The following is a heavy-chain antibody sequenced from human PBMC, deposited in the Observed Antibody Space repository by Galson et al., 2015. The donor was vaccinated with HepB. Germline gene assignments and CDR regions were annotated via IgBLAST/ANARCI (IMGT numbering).Heavy chain of an antibody. D-gene: IGHD4-17*01. CDR3: ARVPSFDIMDYGDYVSTGENDAFDI. CDR2: INAGNGNT. CDR1: GYTFTSYA. Sequence: SVKVSCKASGYTFTSYAMHWVRQAPGQRLEWMGWINAGNGNTKYSQKFQGRVTITRDTSASTAYMELSSLRSEDTAVYYCARVPSFDIMDYGDYVSTGENDAFDIWGQGTMVTVSS. J-gene: IGHJ3*02. V-gene: IGHV1-3*01.